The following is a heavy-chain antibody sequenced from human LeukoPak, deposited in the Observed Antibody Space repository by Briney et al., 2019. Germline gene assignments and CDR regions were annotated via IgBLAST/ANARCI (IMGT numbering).Heavy chain of an antibody. Sequence: GGSLRLSCAASGFTFSSYWMSWVRQAPGKGLEWVANIKQDGSEKYYVDSVKGRSTISRDNAKNSLYLQMNSLRAEDTAVYYCARENQDIVVVPAAPYYYYYYMDVWGKGTTVTVSS. J-gene: IGHJ6*03. V-gene: IGHV3-7*01. CDR3: ARENQDIVVVPAAPYYYYYYMDV. CDR2: IKQDGSEK. CDR1: GFTFSSYW. D-gene: IGHD2-2*01.